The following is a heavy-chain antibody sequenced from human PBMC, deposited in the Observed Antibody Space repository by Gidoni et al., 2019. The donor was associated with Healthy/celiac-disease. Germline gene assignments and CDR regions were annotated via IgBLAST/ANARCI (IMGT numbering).Heavy chain of an antibody. V-gene: IGHV4-59*01. Sequence: QVQLQDSGPGLVKPSETLSLPCTVCVVSINSYYWSWIRQPPGKGLDWIVYIYYSGSTNYTPSLKSRVTISVDTSKNQFFLKLSSVTAADTAVYYCARDNWGFNYYYYYGMDVWGQGTTVTVSS. CDR3: ARDNWGFNYYYYYGMDV. CDR1: VVSINSYY. J-gene: IGHJ6*02. CDR2: IYYSGST. D-gene: IGHD7-27*01.